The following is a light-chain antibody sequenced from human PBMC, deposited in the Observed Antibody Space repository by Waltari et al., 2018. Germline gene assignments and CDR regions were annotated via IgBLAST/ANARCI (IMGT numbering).Light chain of an antibody. V-gene: IGLV2-11*01. CDR3: CSYAGSYTLV. Sequence: QSALTQPRSVSRSPGPSVTISCPGTSTYVGGANYVSWYQQHPGKAPKLMIYDVSKRPSGVPDRFSGSKSGNTASLTISGLQAEDEADYYCCSYAGSYTLVFGGGTKLTVL. J-gene: IGLJ2*01. CDR1: STYVGGANY. CDR2: DVS.